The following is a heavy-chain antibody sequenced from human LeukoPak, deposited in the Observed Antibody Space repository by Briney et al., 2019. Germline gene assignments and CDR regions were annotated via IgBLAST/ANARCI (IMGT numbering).Heavy chain of an antibody. CDR1: GFTFSSYG. D-gene: IGHD6-19*01. J-gene: IGHJ3*01. CDR3: AKDSDIAVAGTDDAFDL. Sequence: GGSLRLSCAASGFTFSSYGMHWVRQAPGKGLQWVAVISYDGSSEYYAASVKGRFIISRDNSKNTLYLQVNSLRAEDTAVYYCAKDSDIAVAGTDDAFDLWGQGTMVTVSS. CDR2: ISYDGSSE. V-gene: IGHV3-30*18.